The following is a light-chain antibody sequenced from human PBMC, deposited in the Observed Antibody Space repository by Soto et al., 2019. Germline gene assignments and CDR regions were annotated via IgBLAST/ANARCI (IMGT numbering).Light chain of an antibody. Sequence: DIQMTQSPSTLSASVGDRVTITCRASQSISSSLAWYQQKPGKTPKLLIYKASSLESGVPSRFSGSASGTEFTLTISSLQPDDFATYYCQQYNSYSYTFGQGTKLEIK. CDR1: QSISSS. J-gene: IGKJ2*01. CDR2: KAS. CDR3: QQYNSYSYT. V-gene: IGKV1-5*03.